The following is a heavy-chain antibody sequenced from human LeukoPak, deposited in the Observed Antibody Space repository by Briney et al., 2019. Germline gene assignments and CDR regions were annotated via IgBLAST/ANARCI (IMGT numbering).Heavy chain of an antibody. J-gene: IGHJ4*02. CDR2: SSGYNGNT. D-gene: IGHD2-15*01. V-gene: IGHV1-18*01. CDR3: ARGNYCSGGSCYDGAFDY. Sequence: ASVKVSCKASGYTFTSYGISWVRQAPGQGLDWMGWSSGYNGNTNYAQKLQGRVTMTTDTSTSTAYMELRSLRSDDTAVYYCARGNYCSGGSCYDGAFDYWGQGTLVTVSS. CDR1: GYTFTSYG.